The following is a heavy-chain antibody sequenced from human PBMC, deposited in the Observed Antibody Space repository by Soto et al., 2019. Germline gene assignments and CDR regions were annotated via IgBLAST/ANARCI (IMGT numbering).Heavy chain of an antibody. V-gene: IGHV5-10-1*01. D-gene: IGHD1-1*01. CDR1: GYSFTGYW. Sequence: PGESLKISCKGSGYSFTGYWISWVRQMPGKGLEWMGRIDPSDSYTNYSPSFQGHVTISADKSISTAYLQWSSLKASDTAMYYCARHTLTTGTVDYGMDVWGQGTTVTVSS. CDR2: IDPSDSYT. CDR3: ARHTLTTGTVDYGMDV. J-gene: IGHJ6*02.